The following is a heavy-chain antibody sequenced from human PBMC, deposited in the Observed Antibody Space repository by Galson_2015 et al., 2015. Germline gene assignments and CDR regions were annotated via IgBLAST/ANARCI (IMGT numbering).Heavy chain of an antibody. CDR1: GFILSRYA. Sequence: SLRLSCAASGFILSRYAMTWVRQSSGKGLEWVSTITSSGDIIRYAESVKGRFTISRDNSKNTLYLQMNSLRAEDTALYYCAKDRIGSGDYFDYWGQGTQVTVSS. CDR2: ITSSGDII. D-gene: IGHD2-15*01. J-gene: IGHJ4*02. CDR3: AKDRIGSGDYFDY. V-gene: IGHV3-23*01.